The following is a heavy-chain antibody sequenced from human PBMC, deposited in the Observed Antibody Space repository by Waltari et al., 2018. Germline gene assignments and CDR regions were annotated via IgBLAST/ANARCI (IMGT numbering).Heavy chain of an antibody. Sequence: QVQLQESGPGLVKPSETLSLTCTVSGGSISSYYWTWLRQPPGKGLEWIGYIYYSGSTTYNPYLRSRVTRSVDTSKNQFSLKLSSVADADTDVYYCARVGPDSSGYYYDYWGQGTLVTVSS. CDR2: IYYSGST. J-gene: IGHJ4*02. D-gene: IGHD3-22*01. CDR3: ARVGPDSSGYYYDY. V-gene: IGHV4-59*01. CDR1: GGSISSYY.